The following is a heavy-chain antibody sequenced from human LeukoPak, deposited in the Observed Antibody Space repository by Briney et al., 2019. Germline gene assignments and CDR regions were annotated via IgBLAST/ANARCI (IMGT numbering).Heavy chain of an antibody. V-gene: IGHV1-2*02. D-gene: IGHD5-18*01. J-gene: IGHJ4*02. CDR2: INPNSGGT. CDR1: GYTFTRYY. CDR3: AREVDTADFDY. Sequence: APVKVSCKASGYTFTRYYMHWVRQAPGPGLEWMGWINPNSGGTNYAQKFQGRVTMTRDTSISTAYMELSRLRSDDTAVYYCAREVDTADFDYWGQGTLVTVSS.